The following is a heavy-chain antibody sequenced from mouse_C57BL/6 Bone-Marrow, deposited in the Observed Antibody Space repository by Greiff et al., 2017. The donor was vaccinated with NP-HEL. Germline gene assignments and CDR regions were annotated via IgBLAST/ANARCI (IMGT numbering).Heavy chain of an antibody. J-gene: IGHJ3*01. CDR3: ARDSSGLGD. D-gene: IGHD3-2*02. CDR1: GYTFTDYY. V-gene: IGHV1-76*01. CDR2: IYPGSGNT. Sequence: QVQLQQSGAELVRPGASVKLSCKASGYTFTDYYINWVKQRPGQGLEWIARIYPGSGNTYYNEKFKGKATLTAEKSSSTAYMQLSSLTSEDSAVYFCARDSSGLGDWGQGTLVTVSA.